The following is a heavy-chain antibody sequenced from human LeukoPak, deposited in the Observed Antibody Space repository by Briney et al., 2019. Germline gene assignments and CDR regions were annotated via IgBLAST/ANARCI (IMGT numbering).Heavy chain of an antibody. Sequence: GGSLRLSCAASGFTFSSNYMSWVRQAPGKGVEWGSVIYSGGSTYYSDSVNGRFTISRDNSNNTLYLQMNSLRAEDTAVYYCARTTPSIVGATGFDYWGQGTLVTVSS. CDR2: IYSGGST. V-gene: IGHV3-53*01. CDR1: GFTFSSNY. CDR3: ARTTPSIVGATGFDY. J-gene: IGHJ4*02. D-gene: IGHD1-26*01.